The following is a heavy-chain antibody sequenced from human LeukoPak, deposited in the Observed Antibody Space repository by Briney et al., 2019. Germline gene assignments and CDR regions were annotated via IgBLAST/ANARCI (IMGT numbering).Heavy chain of an antibody. J-gene: IGHJ5*02. D-gene: IGHD2-15*01. CDR3: ARGYCSGGTCYLVENWLDP. CDR1: GYTLTAYY. V-gene: IGHV1-2*06. Sequence: ASVKVSCKASGYTLTAYYIYWVRQAPGQGLEWMGRINPNSGGTDYAQNFQGRVTMTRDTSISTAYMELSRLRSDDTAVYYCARGYCSGGTCYLVENWLDPWGQGTLVTV. CDR2: INPNSGGT.